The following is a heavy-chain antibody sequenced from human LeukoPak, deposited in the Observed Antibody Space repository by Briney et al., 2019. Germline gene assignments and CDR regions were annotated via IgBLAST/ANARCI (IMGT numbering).Heavy chain of an antibody. D-gene: IGHD3-10*01. V-gene: IGHV1-18*01. CDR2: ISAYNGNT. J-gene: IGHJ6*02. CDR1: GYTFTSYG. CDR3: AREIGSGSYYGYYYGMDV. Sequence: ASVKVSCKASGYTFTSYGISWVRQAPGQGLEWMGWISAYNGNTNYAQKLQGRDTMTTDTSTSTAYMELRSLRSDDTAVSYCAREIGSGSYYGYYYGMDVWGQGTTVTVSS.